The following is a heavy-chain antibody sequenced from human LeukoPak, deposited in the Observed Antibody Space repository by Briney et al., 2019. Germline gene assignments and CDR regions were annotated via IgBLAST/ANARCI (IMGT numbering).Heavy chain of an antibody. CDR3: ARDVFVVEMATITDY. CDR2: ISSSSSYI. Sequence: GGSLRLSCAASGFTFSSYSMNWVRQAPGKGLEWVSSISSSSSYIYYADSVKGRFTISRDNAKNSLYLQMNSLRAEDTAVYYCARDVFVVEMATITDYWGQGTLVTVSS. J-gene: IGHJ4*02. CDR1: GFTFSSYS. V-gene: IGHV3-21*01. D-gene: IGHD5-24*01.